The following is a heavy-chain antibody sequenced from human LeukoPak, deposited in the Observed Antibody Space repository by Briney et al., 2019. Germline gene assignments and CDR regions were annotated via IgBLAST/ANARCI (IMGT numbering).Heavy chain of an antibody. V-gene: IGHV4-61*02. Sequence: NPSQTLSLTCTVSGGSINSGTYYWGWIRQPAGTGLEWIGRIYTSGRTNYNPSLKSRATISIDTSKNQFSLRLTSVTAADTAVYYCARETFITLVRVNWFDPWGQGTLVTVSS. CDR3: ARETFITLVRVNWFDP. CDR2: IYTSGRT. D-gene: IGHD3-10*01. CDR1: GGSINSGTYY. J-gene: IGHJ5*02.